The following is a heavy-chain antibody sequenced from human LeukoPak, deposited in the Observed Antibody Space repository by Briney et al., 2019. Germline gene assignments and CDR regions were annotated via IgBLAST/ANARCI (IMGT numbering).Heavy chain of an antibody. CDR1: GFTFSSHW. CDR3: ARDLFSGSYVFDY. CDR2: INSDGSSI. D-gene: IGHD1-26*01. J-gene: IGHJ4*02. Sequence: GGSLRLSCAASGFTFSSHWMHWVRQAPGKGLVWVSRINSDGSSISYADSVKGRFTISRDNSKNTLYLQMNSLRAEDTAVYYCARDLFSGSYVFDYWGQGTPVTVSS. V-gene: IGHV3-74*01.